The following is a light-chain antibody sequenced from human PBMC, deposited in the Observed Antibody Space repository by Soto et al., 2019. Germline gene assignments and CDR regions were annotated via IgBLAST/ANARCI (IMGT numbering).Light chain of an antibody. CDR1: SSDVGGYNY. J-gene: IGLJ3*02. CDR2: EFS. V-gene: IGLV2-14*01. Sequence: QSALTQPASVSGSPGQSITISCTGTSSDVGGYNYVSWYQQHPGKAPKLMIYEFSNRPSGVSNRFSGSKSGNTASLTISGRQAEDEADYYCSSYTSSSTRVFGGWTQLTV. CDR3: SSYTSSSTRV.